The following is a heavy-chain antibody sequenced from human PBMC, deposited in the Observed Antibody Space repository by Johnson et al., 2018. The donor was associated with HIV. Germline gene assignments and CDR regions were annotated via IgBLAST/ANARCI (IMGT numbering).Heavy chain of an antibody. CDR2: IRYDGSNK. Sequence: QMLLVESGGGLVKPGGSLRLSCAASGFTFSSYGMYWVRQAPGKGLEWVAFIRYDGSNKYYADSVKGRFTISRDNSKNTLYLQMNSLRAEDTAVYYCAYPREGSSWSNDAFDIWGQGTMVTVSS. D-gene: IGHD6-13*01. J-gene: IGHJ3*02. CDR1: GFTFSSYG. V-gene: IGHV3-30*02. CDR3: AYPREGSSWSNDAFDI.